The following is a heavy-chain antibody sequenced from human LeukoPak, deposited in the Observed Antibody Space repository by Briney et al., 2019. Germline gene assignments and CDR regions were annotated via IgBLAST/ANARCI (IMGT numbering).Heavy chain of an antibody. Sequence: ASVKVSCKVSGYTLTELSMHWVRQAPGKGLEWMGWINTNTGNPTYAQGFTGRFVFSLDTSVSTAYLQISSLKAEDTAVYYCAREIYRKGFSSGDYAGDFQHWGQGTLVTVSS. CDR1: GYTLTELS. CDR2: INTNTGNP. V-gene: IGHV7-4-1*02. J-gene: IGHJ1*01. D-gene: IGHD4-17*01. CDR3: AREIYRKGFSSGDYAGDFQH.